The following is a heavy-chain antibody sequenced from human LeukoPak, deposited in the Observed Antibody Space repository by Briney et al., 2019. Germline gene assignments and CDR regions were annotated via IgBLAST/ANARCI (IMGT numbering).Heavy chain of an antibody. D-gene: IGHD2-2*01. CDR3: ASNLLYCSSTSCYFDY. V-gene: IGHV1-69*13. J-gene: IGHJ4*02. CDR2: IIPIFGTA. CDR1: GGTFSSYA. Sequence: SVKVSCKASGGTFSSYAISWVRQAPGQGLEWVGGIIPIFGTANYAQKFQGRVTITADESTSTAYMELSSLRSEDTAVYYCASNLLYCSSTSCYFDYWGQGTLVTVSS.